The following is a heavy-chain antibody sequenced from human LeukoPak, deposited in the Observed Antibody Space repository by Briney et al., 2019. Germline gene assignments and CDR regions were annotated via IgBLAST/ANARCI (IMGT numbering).Heavy chain of an antibody. Sequence: PGGSLRLSCAASGFTFRNYAMSWVRQAPGKGLEWVSAISGSGGSTYYADSVKGRFTISRDNSKNTLYLQMNSLRAEDTAVYYCAKHGGSYRYYFDYWGQGTLVTVSS. V-gene: IGHV3-23*01. CDR3: AKHGGSYRYYFDY. CDR1: GFTFRNYA. D-gene: IGHD1-26*01. CDR2: ISGSGGST. J-gene: IGHJ4*02.